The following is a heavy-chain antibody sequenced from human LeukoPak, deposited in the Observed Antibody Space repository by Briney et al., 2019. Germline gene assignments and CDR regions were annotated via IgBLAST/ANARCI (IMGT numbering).Heavy chain of an antibody. J-gene: IGHJ4*02. CDR1: GYTFTNYD. CDR3: ARAYSGSYLVPNKNFDY. V-gene: IGHV1-8*02. CDR2: MNPNSGNT. Sequence: ASVKVSCKASGYTFTNYDINWVRQATGQGLEWMGWMNPNSGNTGYAQKLQGRVTMTTDTSTSTAYMELWSLRSDDTAVYYCARAYSGSYLVPNKNFDYWGQGTLVTVSS. D-gene: IGHD1-26*01.